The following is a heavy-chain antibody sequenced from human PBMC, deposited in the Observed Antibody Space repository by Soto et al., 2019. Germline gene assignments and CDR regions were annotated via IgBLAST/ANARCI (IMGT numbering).Heavy chain of an antibody. CDR2: INDRGSI. V-gene: IGHV4-34*01. J-gene: IGHJ2*01. Sequence: QVQLQQWGAGPLRPLETLSLTCGVSGGSFSGYYWAWIRQSPGKGMEWIGEINDRGSINYNPSLKSRVSHSVDTTKNHYSLNLRYVTAADPAVSYCAGESPDILTGPPWVWYFDLWGRGTLVNVSS. D-gene: IGHD3-9*01. CDR1: GGSFSGYY. CDR3: AGESPDILTGPPWVWYFDL.